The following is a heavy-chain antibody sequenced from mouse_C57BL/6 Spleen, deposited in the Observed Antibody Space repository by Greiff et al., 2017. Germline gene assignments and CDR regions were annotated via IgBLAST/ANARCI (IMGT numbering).Heavy chain of an antibody. J-gene: IGHJ4*01. Sequence: EVQLQQSGPVLVKPGASVKMSCKASGYTFTDYYMNWVKQSHGKSLEWIGVINPYNGGTSYNQKFKGKATLTVDKSSSTAYMELNSLTSEDSAVYYCAREGPGNFADYAMDYWGQGTSVTVSS. D-gene: IGHD2-1*01. CDR3: AREGPGNFADYAMDY. CDR2: INPYNGGT. CDR1: GYTFTDYY. V-gene: IGHV1-19*01.